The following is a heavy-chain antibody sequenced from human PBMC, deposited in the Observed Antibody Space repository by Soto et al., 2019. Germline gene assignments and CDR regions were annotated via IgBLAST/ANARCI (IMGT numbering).Heavy chain of an antibody. Sequence: ASVKVSCKASGYTFTSYAMHWVRQAPGQRLEWMGWINAGNGNTKYSQKFQGRVTITRDTSASTAYMELSSLRSEDTAVYYCARDKSRYNWNYEFEPWGQGTLVTVSS. D-gene: IGHD1-7*01. CDR3: ARDKSRYNWNYEFEP. CDR2: INAGNGNT. V-gene: IGHV1-3*01. CDR1: GYTFTSYA. J-gene: IGHJ5*02.